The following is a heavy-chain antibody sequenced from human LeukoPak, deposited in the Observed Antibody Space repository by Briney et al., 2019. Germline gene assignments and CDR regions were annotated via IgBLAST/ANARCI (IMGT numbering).Heavy chain of an antibody. CDR1: GFTVSSNY. D-gene: IGHD3-9*01. CDR3: AKDQYPSDWLNYFDY. V-gene: IGHV3-30*18. Sequence: PGGSLRLSCAASGFTVSSNYMSWVRQAPGKGLEWVAVISYDGSNKYYADSVKGRFTISRDNSKNTLYLQMNSLRAEDTAVYYCAKDQYPSDWLNYFDYWGQGTLVTVSS. J-gene: IGHJ4*02. CDR2: ISYDGSNK.